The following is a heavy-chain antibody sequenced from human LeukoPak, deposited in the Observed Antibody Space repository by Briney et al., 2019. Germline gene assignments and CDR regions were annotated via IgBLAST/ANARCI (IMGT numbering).Heavy chain of an antibody. V-gene: IGHV3-21*04. J-gene: IGHJ4*02. CDR3: AARPGIVTAIGFDY. CDR1: GFTFSTYS. CDR2: ISIGSTYV. Sequence: PGGSLRLSCTASGFTFSTYSMNWVCQAPGKGLEWVSYISIGSTYVYYADSVKDRFTVSRDNAKNSLVLQMNSLRAEDTAVYYCAARPGIVTAIGFDYWGQGTLVTVSS. D-gene: IGHD5-12*01.